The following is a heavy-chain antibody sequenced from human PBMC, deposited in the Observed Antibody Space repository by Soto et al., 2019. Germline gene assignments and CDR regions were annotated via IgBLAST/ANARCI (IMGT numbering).Heavy chain of an antibody. CDR1: GFTFSSYS. CDR3: ARDRVSIVASVGGAFDI. J-gene: IGHJ3*02. V-gene: IGHV3-21*01. D-gene: IGHD5-12*01. CDR2: ISSSSSYI. Sequence: GGSLRLSCAASGFTFSSYSMNWVRQAPGKGLEWVSSISSSSSYIYYADSVKGRFTISRDNAKNSLYLQMNSLRAEDTAVYYCARDRVSIVASVGGAFDIWGQGTMVTVSS.